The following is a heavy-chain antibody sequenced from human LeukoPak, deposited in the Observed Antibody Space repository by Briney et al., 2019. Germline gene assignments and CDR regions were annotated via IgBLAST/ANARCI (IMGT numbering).Heavy chain of an antibody. Sequence: PSETLSLTCTVSGGSISSSSYYWGWIRQPPEKGLEWIGSIYYSGSTYYNPSLKSRVTISVDTSKNQFSLKLSSVTAADTAVYYCARGIPVAGLNWFDPWGQGTLVTVSS. CDR1: GGSISSSSYY. J-gene: IGHJ5*02. V-gene: IGHV4-39*07. CDR2: IYYSGST. D-gene: IGHD6-19*01. CDR3: ARGIPVAGLNWFDP.